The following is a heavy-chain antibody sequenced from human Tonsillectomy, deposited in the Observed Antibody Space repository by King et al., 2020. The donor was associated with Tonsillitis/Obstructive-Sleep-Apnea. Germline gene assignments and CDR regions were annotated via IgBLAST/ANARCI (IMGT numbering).Heavy chain of an antibody. CDR2: ISGSGGST. CDR1: GFTFSSYA. D-gene: IGHD6-6*01. V-gene: IGHV3-23*04. CDR3: AKDWGDIAARPRHFDY. Sequence: VQLVESGGGLVQPGGSLRLSCAASGFTFSSYAMSWVRQAPGKGLEWVSAISGSGGSTYYGDSVKGRFTISRDNSKNTLYLQMNSLRAEDTAVYYCAKDWGDIAARPRHFDYWGQGTLVTVSS. J-gene: IGHJ4*02.